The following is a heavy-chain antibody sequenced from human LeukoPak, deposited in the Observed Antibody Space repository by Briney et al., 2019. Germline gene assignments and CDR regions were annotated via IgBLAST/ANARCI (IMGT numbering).Heavy chain of an antibody. Sequence: GGSLRLSCAASGFTFSSYSMNLVRQAPGKGLEWVSYISSSSSTIYYADSVKGRFTISRDNAKNSLYLQMNSLRAEDTAVYYCARDGAYGYNWFDPWGQGTLVTVSS. CDR2: ISSSSSTI. CDR1: GFTFSSYS. J-gene: IGHJ5*02. CDR3: ARDGAYGYNWFDP. V-gene: IGHV3-48*01. D-gene: IGHD2-21*01.